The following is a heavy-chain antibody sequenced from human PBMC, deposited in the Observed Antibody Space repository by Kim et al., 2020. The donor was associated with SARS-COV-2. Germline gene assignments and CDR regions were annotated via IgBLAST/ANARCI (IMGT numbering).Heavy chain of an antibody. J-gene: IGHJ3*02. CDR3: ARRPTYCSGANCYSDAFDI. CDR2: FYYTGST. Sequence: SETLSLTCTVSGGSISSSGYYWGWIRQPPGKGLEWIGRFYYTGSTSYNPSLKSRVTIFVDTSKNQFSLRLSSVTAADTAVYYCARRPTYCSGANCYSDAFDIWGQGTMVTVSS. CDR1: GGSISSSGYY. D-gene: IGHD2-15*01. V-gene: IGHV4-39*01.